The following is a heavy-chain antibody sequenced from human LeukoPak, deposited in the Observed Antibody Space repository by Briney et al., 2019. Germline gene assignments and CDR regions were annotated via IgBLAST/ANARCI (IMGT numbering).Heavy chain of an antibody. CDR1: GFTFSSYA. J-gene: IGHJ4*02. CDR2: ISGSGGST. Sequence: TGGSLRLSCAASGFTFSSYAMSWVRQAPGKGLEWVSAISGSGGSTYYADSVKGRFTISRDNSKNTLYLQMNSLRAEDTAVYYCAKLDVYDILTGYYKGIEYWGQGTLVTVSS. CDR3: AKLDVYDILTGYYKGIEY. D-gene: IGHD3-9*01. V-gene: IGHV3-23*01.